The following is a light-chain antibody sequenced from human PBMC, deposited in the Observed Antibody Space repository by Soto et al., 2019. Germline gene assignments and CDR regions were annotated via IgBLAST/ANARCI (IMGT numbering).Light chain of an antibody. CDR3: QQYNNWPPYT. CDR2: GAS. V-gene: IGKV3-15*01. J-gene: IGKJ2*01. Sequence: EIVMTQSPATLSVSPGERATLSCRASQSISSNLAWYQQKPGQAPRLLIHGASTRATGIPARFSGSGSGTECTLTISSLKSEDFALYYCQQYNNWPPYTFGQGTKLEIK. CDR1: QSISSN.